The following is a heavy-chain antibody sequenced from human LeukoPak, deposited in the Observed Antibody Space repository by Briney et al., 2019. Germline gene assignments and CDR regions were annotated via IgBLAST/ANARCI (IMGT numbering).Heavy chain of an antibody. CDR3: ARVDCSSTSCLYYFDY. Sequence: GGSLRLSCAASGFTFSDYYMSWIRQAPGKGLEWVSYISSSSSYANYADSVKGRFTISRDNAKNSLYLQMNSLRAEDTAVYYCARVDCSSTSCLYYFDYWGQGTLVTVSS. J-gene: IGHJ4*02. D-gene: IGHD2-2*01. CDR1: GFTFSDYY. V-gene: IGHV3-11*05. CDR2: ISSSSSYA.